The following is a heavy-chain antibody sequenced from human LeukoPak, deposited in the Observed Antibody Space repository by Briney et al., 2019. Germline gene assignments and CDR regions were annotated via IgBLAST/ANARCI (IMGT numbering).Heavy chain of an antibody. CDR2: IKQDGSEK. CDR1: GFTFSSYW. CDR3: ARGRSVYYDYVWGSYVGREGDY. J-gene: IGHJ4*02. V-gene: IGHV3-7*01. D-gene: IGHD3-16*01. Sequence: GGSLRLSCAASGFTFSSYWMSWVRQAPGKGLEWVANIKQDGSEKYYVDSVKGRFTISRDNAKNSLYLQMNSLRAEDTAVYYCARGRSVYYDYVWGSYVGREGDYWGQGTLVTVSS.